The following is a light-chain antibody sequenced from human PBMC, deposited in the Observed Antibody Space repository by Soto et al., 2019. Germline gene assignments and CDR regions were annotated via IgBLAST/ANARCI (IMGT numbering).Light chain of an antibody. CDR3: LKHNSYSWT. CDR2: AAS. CDR1: HDIKND. J-gene: IGKJ1*01. V-gene: IGKV1-17*01. Sequence: DIQMTQSPSSLSASVGDRVTITCRASHDIKNDLDWYQQKPGKGPKRLIYAASSLQIGVPSRCSGSGSGTERTLTISSLQSEDFATYYCLKHNSYSWTFGQWTKVEI.